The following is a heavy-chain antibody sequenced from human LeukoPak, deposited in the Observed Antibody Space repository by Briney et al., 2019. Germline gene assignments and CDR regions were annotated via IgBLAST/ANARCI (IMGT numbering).Heavy chain of an antibody. D-gene: IGHD3-22*01. Sequence: PGGSLRLSCAASGFTFSSYGMHWVRQAPGKGLEWVAFIRYDGSNKYYADSVKGRFTISRDNSKNTLYLQMNSLRAEDTAVYYCAKDKARYYYDSSGYTNWGQGTLVTVSS. V-gene: IGHV3-30*02. CDR2: IRYDGSNK. CDR3: AKDKARYYYDSSGYTN. CDR1: GFTFSSYG. J-gene: IGHJ4*02.